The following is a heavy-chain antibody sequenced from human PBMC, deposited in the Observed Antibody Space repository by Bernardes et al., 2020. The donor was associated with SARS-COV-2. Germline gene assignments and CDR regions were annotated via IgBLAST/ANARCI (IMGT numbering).Heavy chain of an antibody. Sequence: GGSLRLSCAASGFTFSTSAMSWVRQAPGKGLEWVSAINGGGGNTYYADSVKGRFTISRDNSKNTLYLRMNSLRADDTAVYYCAKVPILYTGQAWSFEYWGQGTLVTVSS. CDR2: INGGGGNT. D-gene: IGHD5-18*01. J-gene: IGHJ4*02. CDR1: GFTFSTSA. CDR3: AKVPILYTGQAWSFEY. V-gene: IGHV3-23*01.